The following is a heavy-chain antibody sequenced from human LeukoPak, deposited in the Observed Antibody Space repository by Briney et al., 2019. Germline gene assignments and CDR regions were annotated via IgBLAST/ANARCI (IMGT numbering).Heavy chain of an antibody. V-gene: IGHV3-30*18. J-gene: IGHJ4*02. Sequence: GRSLRLSCAASGFTFRSYLIHWVRQAPGKGLEWVAVISHDGTNKYYEHSVKGRFTISRDNSKHPLYLPTNGLRAEHTAVYYCAKDWDTVHVGPGYLRYWGQGNPVPVSS. CDR2: ISHDGTNK. D-gene: IGHD5-18*01. CDR1: GFTFRSYL. CDR3: AKDWDTVHVGPGYLRY.